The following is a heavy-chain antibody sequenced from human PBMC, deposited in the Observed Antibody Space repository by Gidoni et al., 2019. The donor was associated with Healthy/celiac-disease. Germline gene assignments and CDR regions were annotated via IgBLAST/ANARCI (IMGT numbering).Heavy chain of an antibody. CDR3: ARGKVRGVRFDY. Sequence: QVQLQESGPGLVQPSETLSLTCTVPRGSISSYYRSWIRQPPGKGLEWIGYIYNSGSTNYNPSLKSRVTISVDTSKNQFSLKLSSVTAADTAVYYCARGKVRGVRFDYWGQGTLVTVSS. D-gene: IGHD3-10*01. CDR1: RGSISSYY. J-gene: IGHJ4*02. CDR2: IYNSGST. V-gene: IGHV4-59*01.